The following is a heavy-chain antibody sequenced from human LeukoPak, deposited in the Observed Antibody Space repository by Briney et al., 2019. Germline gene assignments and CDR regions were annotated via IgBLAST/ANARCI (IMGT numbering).Heavy chain of an antibody. CDR1: GGSSSSYY. J-gene: IGHJ3*02. Sequence: KPSETLSLTCTGSGGSSSSYYWSWIRQPPGKGLEGIGYIYYSGSTNYNPSLKSRVTISVDTSKNQFSLKLRSVTAADTAVYYCARHHVEYYYDSSGYWNAFDIWGQGTMVTVSS. D-gene: IGHD3-22*01. V-gene: IGHV4-59*08. CDR2: IYYSGST. CDR3: ARHHVEYYYDSSGYWNAFDI.